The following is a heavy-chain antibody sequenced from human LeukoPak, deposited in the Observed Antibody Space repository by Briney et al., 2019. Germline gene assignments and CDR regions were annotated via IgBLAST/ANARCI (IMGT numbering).Heavy chain of an antibody. Sequence: GGSLRLSCAASVFTFSTYNMNWVRQAPGKGLEWVSYISSSSSTIYYADSVKGRFTISRDNAKNSLYLQMNSLRAEDTAVYYCARAVSRYDIWGQGTMVTVSS. CDR2: ISSSSSTI. D-gene: IGHD1-14*01. CDR3: ARAVSRYDI. CDR1: VFTFSTYN. V-gene: IGHV3-48*01. J-gene: IGHJ3*02.